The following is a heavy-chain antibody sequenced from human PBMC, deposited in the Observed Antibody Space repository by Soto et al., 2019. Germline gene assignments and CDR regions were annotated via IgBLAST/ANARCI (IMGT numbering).Heavy chain of an antibody. Sequence: QVQLVQSGAEVKRPGSSVKVSCEASGGTFISLGFTWVRQAPGQGLEWMGGIIPISGRTTFAPKFLGRVTITADESTRTTYMELTALTSDDTAIYYCATRGTQGRWLEFADYWGQGTLVTVSS. V-gene: IGHV1-69*01. CDR1: GGTFISLG. D-gene: IGHD5-12*01. CDR2: IIPISGRT. CDR3: ATRGTQGRWLEFADY. J-gene: IGHJ4*02.